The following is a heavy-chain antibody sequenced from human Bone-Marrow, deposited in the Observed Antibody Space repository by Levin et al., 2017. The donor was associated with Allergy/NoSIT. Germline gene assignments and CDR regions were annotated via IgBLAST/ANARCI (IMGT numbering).Heavy chain of an antibody. CDR3: ARERSGGSLFDI. CDR2: ILPIFGTV. CDR1: GGTFNSYF. D-gene: IGHD1-26*01. V-gene: IGHV1-69*06. Sequence: SVKVSCKPSGGTFNSYFMSWVRQAPGQGLEWMGGILPIFGTVKTAQKFQGRVTMTADKSTGTAYMELSSLGYEDTAVYYCARERSGGSLFDIWGQGTMVTVSS. J-gene: IGHJ3*02.